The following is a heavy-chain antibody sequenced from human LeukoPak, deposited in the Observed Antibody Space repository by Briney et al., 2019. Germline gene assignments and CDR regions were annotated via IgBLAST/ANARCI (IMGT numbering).Heavy chain of an antibody. CDR2: ISSSSSTI. CDR3: ASQLVFRSPFNY. CDR1: GFTFSAYS. Sequence: GGSLRLSCAASGFTFSAYSMNWVRQAPGKGLEWVSYISSSSSTIFYADSVKGRFTISRDNAKNSLYLQMNSLRDEDTAVYYCASQLVFRSPFNYWGQGTLVTVSS. V-gene: IGHV3-48*02. J-gene: IGHJ4*02.